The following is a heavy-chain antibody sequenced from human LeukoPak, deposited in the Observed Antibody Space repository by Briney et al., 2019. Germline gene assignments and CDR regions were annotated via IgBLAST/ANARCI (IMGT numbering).Heavy chain of an antibody. CDR3: ATLNGPLFEY. V-gene: IGHV3-7*01. D-gene: IGHD2-8*01. CDR2: IHQHGNEK. CDR1: GFTFSNYW. J-gene: IGHJ4*02. Sequence: KPGGSLRLSCAASGFTFSNYWMSWVRRAPGKGLEWVASIHQHGNEKYFVDSVRGRFTISRDNAKNSLYLQMSSLRAEDTAVYYCATLNGPLFEYWGQGTLVTVSS.